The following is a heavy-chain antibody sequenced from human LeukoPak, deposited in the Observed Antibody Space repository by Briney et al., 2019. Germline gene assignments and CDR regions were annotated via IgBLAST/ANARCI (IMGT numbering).Heavy chain of an antibody. CDR1: GGSFSGYY. J-gene: IGHJ4*02. Sequence: SETLSLTCAVYGGSFSGYYWSWIRQPPGKGLEWIGEINHSGSTNYNPSLKSRVTISVDTSKNQFSLKLSSVTAADTAVYYCARLPRTYYYDSSGYYYYFDYWGQGTLVTVSS. CDR3: ARLPRTYYYDSSGYYYYFDY. V-gene: IGHV4-34*01. CDR2: INHSGST. D-gene: IGHD3-22*01.